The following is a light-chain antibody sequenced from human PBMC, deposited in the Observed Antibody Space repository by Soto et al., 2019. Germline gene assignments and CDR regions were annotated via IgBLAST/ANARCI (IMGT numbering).Light chain of an antibody. CDR2: TAS. J-gene: IGKJ1*01. Sequence: DIQLTQSPSFLPASVGDRVTITCRASQGISRSLAWYQQKPGKAPELLIYTASTFQSGVPSRFSGSGSGTEFTLTISSLQPEDFATYYCQQLNSYPPWTFGQGTKVEIK. CDR3: QQLNSYPPWT. CDR1: QGISRS. V-gene: IGKV1-9*01.